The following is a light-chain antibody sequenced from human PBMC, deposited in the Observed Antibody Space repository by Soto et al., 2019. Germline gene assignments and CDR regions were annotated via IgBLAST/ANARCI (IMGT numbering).Light chain of an antibody. Sequence: DIQMTQSPSSLSASVGDRVTITCQASQDISNHLNWYQQEAGEAPRLLIFDASNLETGVPSRFSGSGSGTHFTFTINSLKPEDVATYFCQQYDDLPPFTFGPGTRVDLK. V-gene: IGKV1-33*01. CDR1: QDISNH. CDR2: DAS. CDR3: QQYDDLPPFT. J-gene: IGKJ3*01.